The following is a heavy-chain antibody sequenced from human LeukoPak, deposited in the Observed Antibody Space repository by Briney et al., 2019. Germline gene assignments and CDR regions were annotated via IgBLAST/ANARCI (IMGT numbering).Heavy chain of an antibody. D-gene: IGHD6-19*01. J-gene: IGHJ5*02. CDR2: ISGSGDSDST. Sequence: GGSLRLSCAASGFTLSSYAMSWVRQAPGKGLEWVSGISGSGDSDSTYYADSVKGRFTISRDNSRNTLYLQMSSLRAEDTAVYYCAKADSSGWYESNWFDPWGQGTLVTVSS. CDR1: GFTLSSYA. CDR3: AKADSSGWYESNWFDP. V-gene: IGHV3-23*01.